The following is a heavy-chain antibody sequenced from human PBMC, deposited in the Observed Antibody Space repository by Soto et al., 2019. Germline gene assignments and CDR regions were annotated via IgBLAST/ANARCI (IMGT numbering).Heavy chain of an antibody. CDR2: INPNSGDT. CDR3: ARGGYTYGYGLDY. V-gene: IGHV1-2*04. CDR1: GYTFTAYY. J-gene: IGHJ4*02. D-gene: IGHD5-18*01. Sequence: QVQLVQSGAEVKKLGASVKVSCKASGYTFTAYYIHWVRQAPGRGLEWVGWINPNSGDTNYAQRVQGLVTMTGDTSVSTAYMDLTRLRSDGTAVYYCARGGYTYGYGLDYWGQGTLVTVSS.